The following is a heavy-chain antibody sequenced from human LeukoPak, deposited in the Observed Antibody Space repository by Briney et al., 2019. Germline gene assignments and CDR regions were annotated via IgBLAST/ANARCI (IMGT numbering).Heavy chain of an antibody. CDR3: ARDLFIAAAGTL. CDR2: MNPNSGNT. D-gene: IGHD6-13*01. Sequence: ASVKVSCKASGYTFTSYDINWVRQATGQGLEWMGWMNPNSGNTGYAQKFQGRVTMTRNTSISTAYMELSSLRSEDTAVYYCARDLFIAAAGTLWGQGTLVTVSS. CDR1: GYTFTSYD. V-gene: IGHV1-8*01. J-gene: IGHJ4*02.